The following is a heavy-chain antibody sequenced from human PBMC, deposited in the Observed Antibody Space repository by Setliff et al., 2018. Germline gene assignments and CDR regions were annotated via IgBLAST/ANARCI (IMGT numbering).Heavy chain of an antibody. CDR2: ICFGGNT. J-gene: IGHJ3*02. D-gene: IGHD1-26*01. CDR1: GGSISDNGYF. Sequence: SETLSLTCTVPGGSISDNGYFWGWVRQPPGKGLEWIGNICFGGNTYFNPSFKSRVTMSIDTSNSQFSLKLSSVTAADTAIYYCARDASASDGRNAFDIWGQGTMVTVS. V-gene: IGHV4-39*07. CDR3: ARDASASDGRNAFDI.